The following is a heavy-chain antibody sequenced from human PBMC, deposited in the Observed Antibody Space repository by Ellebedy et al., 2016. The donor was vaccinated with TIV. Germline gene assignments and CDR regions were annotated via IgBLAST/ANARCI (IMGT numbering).Heavy chain of an antibody. J-gene: IGHJ4*02. CDR1: GFTFSSYA. V-gene: IGHV3-30-3*01. Sequence: GGSLRLSXAASGFTFSSYAMHWVRQAPGKGLEWVAVISYDGSNKYYADSVKGRFTISRDNSKNTLYLQVNSLRAEDTAVYYCAKEGGSGHDNSHFDYWGQGTLVTVS. CDR2: ISYDGSNK. D-gene: IGHD6-19*01. CDR3: AKEGGSGHDNSHFDY.